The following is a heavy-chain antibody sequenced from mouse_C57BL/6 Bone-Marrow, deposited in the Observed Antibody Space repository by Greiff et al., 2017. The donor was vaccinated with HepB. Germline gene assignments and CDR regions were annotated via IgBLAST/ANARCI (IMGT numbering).Heavy chain of an antibody. CDR1: GFTIKDYY. CDR3: TPRLLPAIAY. V-gene: IGHV14-1*01. CDR2: IDPEDGDT. J-gene: IGHJ3*01. Sequence: VHVQQSGAELVRPGASVKLSCTASGFTIKDYYMHWVKQRPEQGLEWIGRIDPEDGDTEYAPKFQGKATMTAETASNTAYLQLSSLTSEDTAVYYCTPRLLPAIAYWGQGTLVTVSA. D-gene: IGHD1-1*01.